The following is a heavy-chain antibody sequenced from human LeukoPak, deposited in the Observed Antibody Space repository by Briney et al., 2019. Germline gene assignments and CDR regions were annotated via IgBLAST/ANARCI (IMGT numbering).Heavy chain of an antibody. Sequence: GGSLRLSCAASGFTFNTYAMSWVRQAPGKGLEWVSYISSSGSTIYYADSVKGRFTISRDNAKNSLYLQMNSLRAEDTAVYYCARAGRDYYGSGSYYRYFDYWGQGTLVTVSS. V-gene: IGHV3-48*03. J-gene: IGHJ4*02. D-gene: IGHD3-10*01. CDR2: ISSSGSTI. CDR3: ARAGRDYYGSGSYYRYFDY. CDR1: GFTFNTYA.